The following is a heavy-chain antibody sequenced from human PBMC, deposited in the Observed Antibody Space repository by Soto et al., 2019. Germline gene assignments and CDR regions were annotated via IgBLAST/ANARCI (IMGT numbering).Heavy chain of an antibody. Sequence: VQLVESGGGVVQPGRSLRLSCAASGFTFSDYAMHWVRQAPGKGVEWVAVVSHDGSNTHYADSVKGRFTISRDSSKNTVSLAMATLKAEGTAVYYGANGGRQWLVTSDFNYWGQGALVTVSS. J-gene: IGHJ4*02. CDR3: ANGGRQWLVTSDFNY. V-gene: IGHV3-30*18. D-gene: IGHD6-19*01. CDR2: VSHDGSNT. CDR1: GFTFSDYA.